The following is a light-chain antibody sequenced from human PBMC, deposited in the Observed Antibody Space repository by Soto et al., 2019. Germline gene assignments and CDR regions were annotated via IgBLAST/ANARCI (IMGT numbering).Light chain of an antibody. CDR2: ETY. J-gene: IGKJ1*01. CDR1: QSVRNNY. CDR3: QQYGGSSRT. V-gene: IGKV3-20*01. Sequence: EIVLTQSPDTLSSSPGERLTLSCRASQSVRNNYLAWYQLKPGQAPRLLIYETYRRATGIPDRFSGSGSGTDFTLTISRLEPEDFAVYHCQQYGGSSRTFGPGTKVDIK.